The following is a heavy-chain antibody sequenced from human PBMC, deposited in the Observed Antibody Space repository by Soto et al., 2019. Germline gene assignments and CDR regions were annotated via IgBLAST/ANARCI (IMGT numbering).Heavy chain of an antibody. V-gene: IGHV3-48*01. J-gene: IGHJ4*02. CDR1: GFTFSSYS. Sequence: PGGSLRLSCAASGFTFSSYSMNWVRQAPGKGLEWVSYISSSSSTIYYADSVKGRFTISRDNAKNSLYLQMNSLRAEDTAVYYCARDLAMVRGVIHHWGQGTLVTVSS. D-gene: IGHD3-10*01. CDR2: ISSSSSTI. CDR3: ARDLAMVRGVIHH.